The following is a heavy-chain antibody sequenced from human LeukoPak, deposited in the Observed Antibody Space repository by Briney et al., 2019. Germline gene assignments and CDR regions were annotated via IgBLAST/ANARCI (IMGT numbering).Heavy chain of an antibody. J-gene: IGHJ6*03. CDR1: SASISTYY. D-gene: IGHD3-10*01. CDR2: IYHSGTS. V-gene: IGHV4-59*03. Sequence: SETLSLTCTVSSASISTYYWSWIRQPPGKGLEWIGYIYHSGTSNYNPSLKSRVTMSVDTSKSQFSLSLSPVTSADTAVYYCATPVPHGSDPSLYYYYMDVWGKGTTVTISS. CDR3: ATPVPHGSDPSLYYYYMDV.